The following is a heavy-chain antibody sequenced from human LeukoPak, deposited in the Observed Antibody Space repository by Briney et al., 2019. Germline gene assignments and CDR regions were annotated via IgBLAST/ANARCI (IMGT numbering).Heavy chain of an antibody. CDR2: IYYSGST. CDR1: GGSISSGDYY. J-gene: IGHJ6*02. CDR3: AIGSGMDPYYYYYGMDV. Sequence: SETLSLTCTVSGGSISSGDYYWSWIRQPPGKGLEWIGYIYYSGSTNYNPSLKSRVTISVDTSKNQFSLKLSSVTAADTAVYYCAIGSGMDPYYYYYGMDVWGQGTTVTVSS. V-gene: IGHV4-61*08. D-gene: IGHD3-10*01.